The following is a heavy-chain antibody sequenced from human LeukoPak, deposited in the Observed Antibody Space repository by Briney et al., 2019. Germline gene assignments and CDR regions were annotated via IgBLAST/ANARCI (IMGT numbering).Heavy chain of an antibody. CDR1: GYSISSGYY. D-gene: IGHD2-2*01. V-gene: IGHV4-38-2*02. Sequence: SSETLSLTCAVSGYSISSGYYWGWIRQPPGKGLEWIGSIYHSGSTYYNPSLKSRVTISVDTSKNQFSLKLSSVTAAETAVDYGAREKDIVVVPHWNDWGQGALVTVSS. J-gene: IGHJ4*02. CDR2: IYHSGST. CDR3: AREKDIVVVPHWND.